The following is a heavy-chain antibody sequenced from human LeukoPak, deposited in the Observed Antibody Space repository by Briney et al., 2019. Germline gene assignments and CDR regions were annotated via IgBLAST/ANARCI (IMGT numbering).Heavy chain of an antibody. CDR1: GFTFDDYA. CDR2: ISWNSGSI. D-gene: IGHD5-12*01. Sequence: PGGSLRLSCAASGFTFDDYAMHWVRQAPGKGLEWVSGISWNSGSIGYADSVKGRFTISRDNAKNSLYLQMNSLRAEDTAVYYCARDVVHSGYDWGQGTLVTVSS. J-gene: IGHJ4*02. V-gene: IGHV3-9*01. CDR3: ARDVVHSGYD.